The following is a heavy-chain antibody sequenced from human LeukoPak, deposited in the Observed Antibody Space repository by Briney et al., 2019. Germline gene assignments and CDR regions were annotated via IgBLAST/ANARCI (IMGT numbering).Heavy chain of an antibody. CDR1: GYTFTGYY. CDR2: INPNSGGT. CDR3: ARGPTVNNYYYYGMDV. V-gene: IGHV1-2*02. J-gene: IGHJ6*02. Sequence: GASVKVSCKASGYTFTGYYMHWVRQAPGQGLEWMGWINPNSGGTNYAQKFQGRVTMTRDTSIGTAYMELSRLRSDDTAVYYCARGPTVNNYYYYGMDVWGQGTTVTVSS. D-gene: IGHD4-17*01.